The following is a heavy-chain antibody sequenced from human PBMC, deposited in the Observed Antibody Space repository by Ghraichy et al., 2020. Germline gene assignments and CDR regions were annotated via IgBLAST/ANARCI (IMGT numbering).Heavy chain of an antibody. Sequence: LSLTCAASGLTFSSYAMSWVRQAPGKGLEWVSAISGSGGSTYYADSVKGRFTISRDNSKNTLYLQMNSLRAEDTALYYCAKDLSSSSLIWYFDLWGRGTLVTVSS. V-gene: IGHV3-23*01. CDR3: AKDLSSSSLIWYFDL. CDR1: GLTFSSYA. CDR2: ISGSGGST. J-gene: IGHJ2*01. D-gene: IGHD6-6*01.